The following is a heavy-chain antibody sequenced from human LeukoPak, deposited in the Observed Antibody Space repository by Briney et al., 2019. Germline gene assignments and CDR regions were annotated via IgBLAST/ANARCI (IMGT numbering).Heavy chain of an antibody. D-gene: IGHD6-6*01. Sequence: PSETLSLTCTVSGGSISSYYWSWIRQPPGKGLEWIGDIYYSGSTNYNPSLKSRVTISVDTSKNQFSLKLSSVTAADTAVYYCARDGSSETPYYNWFDPCGQGTLVTVSS. CDR1: GGSISSYY. V-gene: IGHV4-59*12. CDR3: ARDGSSETPYYNWFDP. J-gene: IGHJ5*02. CDR2: IYYSGST.